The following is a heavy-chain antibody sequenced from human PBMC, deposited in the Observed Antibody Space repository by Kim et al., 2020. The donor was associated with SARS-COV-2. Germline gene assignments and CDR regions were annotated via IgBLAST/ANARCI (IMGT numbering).Heavy chain of an antibody. D-gene: IGHD3-10*01. CDR2: K. CDR3: VIGDGTSGFDY. Sequence: KYYADSVKGRFTISRDNSKNTLYLQMNSLRAEDTAVYYCVIGDGTSGFDYWGQGTLVTVSS. J-gene: IGHJ4*02. V-gene: IGHV3-33*01.